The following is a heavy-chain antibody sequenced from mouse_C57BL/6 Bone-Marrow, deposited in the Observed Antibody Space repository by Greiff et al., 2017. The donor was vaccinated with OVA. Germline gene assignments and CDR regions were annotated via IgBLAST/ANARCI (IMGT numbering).Heavy chain of an antibody. Sequence: EVKLVESGGDLVKPGGSLKLSCAASGFTFSSYGMSWVRQTPDKRLEWVATISSGGSYTYYPDSVKGRFTISRDNAKNNLYLQMSHLKSEDTAMYYCARASLRVWGTGTTVTVSS. J-gene: IGHJ1*03. CDR2: ISSGGSYT. CDR1: GFTFSSYG. V-gene: IGHV5-6*02. D-gene: IGHD1-1*01. CDR3: ARASLRV.